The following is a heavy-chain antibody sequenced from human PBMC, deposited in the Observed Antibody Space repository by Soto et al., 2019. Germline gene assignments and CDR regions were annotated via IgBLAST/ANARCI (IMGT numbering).Heavy chain of an antibody. V-gene: IGHV3-30*18. CDR2: ISYDGSNK. CDR1: GFTFSSYG. CDR3: AKTKSDGDYEGGRAFDI. J-gene: IGHJ3*02. Sequence: GGSLRLSCAASGFTFSSYGMHWVRQAPGKGLEWVAVISYDGSNKYYADSVKGRFTISRDNSKNTLYLQMNSLRAEDTAVYYCAKTKSDGDYEGGRAFDIWGQGTMVTVSS. D-gene: IGHD4-17*01.